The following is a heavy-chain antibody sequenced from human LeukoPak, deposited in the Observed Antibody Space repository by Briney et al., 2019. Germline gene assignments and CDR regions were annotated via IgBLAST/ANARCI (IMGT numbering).Heavy chain of an antibody. CDR1: GFTFNGYW. V-gene: IGHV3-7*01. J-gene: IGHJ4*02. CDR3: TRDFGRSSYYFDF. CDR2: IKQDGSEK. Sequence: PGGSLRLSCAASGFTFNGYWMSWVRQALGKGLEWVANIKQDGSEKYYVDSVRGRLTISRDNAENSLFLQMNRLRVEDTAVYYCTRDFGRSSYYFDFWGQGTLVTVSS. D-gene: IGHD3-3*01.